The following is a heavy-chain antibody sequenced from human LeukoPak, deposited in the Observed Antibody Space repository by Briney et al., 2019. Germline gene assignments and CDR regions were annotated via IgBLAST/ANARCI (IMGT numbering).Heavy chain of an antibody. Sequence: ASVKVSCKASGYIFTSYGINWVRQAPGQGLEWMGWISTYNGNTKYAQKVQGRVTLTTDTSTATAYMESRSLRSDDTAIYYCARGRAAADDFDYWGQGTLVTVSS. CDR3: ARGRAAADDFDY. J-gene: IGHJ4*02. CDR2: ISTYNGNT. CDR1: GYIFTSYG. D-gene: IGHD6-13*01. V-gene: IGHV1-18*01.